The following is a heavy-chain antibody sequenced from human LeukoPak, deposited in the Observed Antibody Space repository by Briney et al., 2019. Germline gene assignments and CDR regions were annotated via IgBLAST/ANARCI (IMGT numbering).Heavy chain of an antibody. CDR1: GFTFSSYW. Sequence: PGGSLRLSCAASGFTFSSYWMSWVRQAPGKGLEWVANIKQDGSEKYYVDSVKGRFTISRDNAKNSLYLQMNSLRAEDTAVYYCAREGPDYGDYHWWYYFDYWGQGTLVAVSS. CDR2: IKQDGSEK. D-gene: IGHD4-17*01. CDR3: AREGPDYGDYHWWYYFDY. V-gene: IGHV3-7*01. J-gene: IGHJ4*02.